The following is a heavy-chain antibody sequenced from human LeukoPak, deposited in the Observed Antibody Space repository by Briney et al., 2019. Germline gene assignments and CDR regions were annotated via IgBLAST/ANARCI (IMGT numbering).Heavy chain of an antibody. CDR2: ISSNGGST. Sequence: GGSLRLSCSASGLTFSSYAMHWVRQAPGKGLEHVSVISSNGGSTNYADPVKGRFTISRDNSKNTLYLQMSSLRAEDTAVYYCVKQFDYWGQGTLVTVSS. CDR3: VKQFDY. V-gene: IGHV3-64D*09. CDR1: GLTFSSYA. J-gene: IGHJ4*02.